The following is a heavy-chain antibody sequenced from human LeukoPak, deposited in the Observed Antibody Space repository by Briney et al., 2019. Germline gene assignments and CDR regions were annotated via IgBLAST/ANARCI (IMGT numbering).Heavy chain of an antibody. D-gene: IGHD1-1*01. CDR2: INYSGGSK. CDR3: AKSWNLDN. Sequence: PGGSLRLSCAASGFTFSSYAMSWVRQAPGPGLECVSAINYSGGSKYYADSVKGRFTISRDRSKNTLYLQMNSLRVDDTAVYYCAKSWNLDNWGQGTLVTVSS. V-gene: IGHV3-23*01. CDR1: GFTFSSYA. J-gene: IGHJ4*02.